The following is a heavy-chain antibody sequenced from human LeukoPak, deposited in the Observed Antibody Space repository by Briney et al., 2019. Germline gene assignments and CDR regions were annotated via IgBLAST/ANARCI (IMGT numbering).Heavy chain of an antibody. D-gene: IGHD3-22*01. Sequence: PGGPLRLSCAAWGVTFRKYWMSWVRQAPGKGLEWGANLEQDGREKYYGDSVKGRFTISRDNAKTSLDLQMNGLRAEGTAVFYCARSSSYIDSWGQGTLVTVS. V-gene: IGHV3-7*01. CDR1: GVTFRKYW. J-gene: IGHJ4*02. CDR2: LEQDGREK. CDR3: ARSSSYIDS.